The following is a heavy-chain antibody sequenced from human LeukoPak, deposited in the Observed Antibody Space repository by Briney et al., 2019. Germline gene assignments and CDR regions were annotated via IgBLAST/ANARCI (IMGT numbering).Heavy chain of an antibody. J-gene: IGHJ6*03. CDR3: AREGNTRHYMDV. V-gene: IGHV5-51*01. CDR1: GYTFTRYW. Sequence: GESLKISCKASGYTFTRYWIGWVRQVPGKGLEWMGVIYPGDSDTTYSPSFRGQVTISADKSSSLIYLQWSSLKASDTAMYYCAREGNTRHYMDVWGKGTTVSVS. D-gene: IGHD2-15*01. CDR2: IYPGDSDT.